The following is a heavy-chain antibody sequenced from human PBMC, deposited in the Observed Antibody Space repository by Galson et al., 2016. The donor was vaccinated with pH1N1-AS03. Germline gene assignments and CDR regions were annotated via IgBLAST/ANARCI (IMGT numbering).Heavy chain of an antibody. CDR1: GDSVSTKNVA. D-gene: IGHD2-15*01. V-gene: IGHV6-1*01. J-gene: IGHJ4*02. CDR2: TYYESKWYH. Sequence: CAISGDSVSTKNVAWNWFRQSPSRGLEWLGRTYYESKWYHNYAVSVKSRIIINPDTSKNQFSLNLTSVTAAATAVYYCASGVYCIGGRCYGVVDHWGQGTLVTVSS. CDR3: ASGVYCIGGRCYGVVDH.